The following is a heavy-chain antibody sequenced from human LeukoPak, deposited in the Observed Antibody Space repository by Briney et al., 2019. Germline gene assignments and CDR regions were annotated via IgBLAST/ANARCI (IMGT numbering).Heavy chain of an antibody. CDR2: IIPIFGTA. D-gene: IGHD6-13*01. CDR3: ASDWPQLNYSYGMDV. V-gene: IGHV1-69*13. CDR1: GGTFSSYA. Sequence: SVKVSCKASGGTFSSYAISWVRQAPGQGLEWMGGIIPIFGTANYAQKFQGRVTITADESTSTAYMELSSLRSEDTAVYYCASDWPQLNYSYGMDVWGQGTTVTVSS. J-gene: IGHJ6*02.